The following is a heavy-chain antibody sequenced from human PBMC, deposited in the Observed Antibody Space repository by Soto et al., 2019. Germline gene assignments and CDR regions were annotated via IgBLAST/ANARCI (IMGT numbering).Heavy chain of an antibody. CDR3: ASTYYSDSSGYYSLGD. CDR2: IHHSGST. D-gene: IGHD3-22*01. V-gene: IGHV4-4*02. J-gene: IGHJ4*02. Sequence: QVQLQESGPGLVKPSGTLSLTCAVSGGSISSSNWWSWVRQSPEKGLEWIGEIHHSGSTNYTPSLKSRVTISVDKSKNQFSLKLSSVTAADTAVYYCASTYYSDSSGYYSLGDWGQGTPVTVSS. CDR1: GGSISSSNW.